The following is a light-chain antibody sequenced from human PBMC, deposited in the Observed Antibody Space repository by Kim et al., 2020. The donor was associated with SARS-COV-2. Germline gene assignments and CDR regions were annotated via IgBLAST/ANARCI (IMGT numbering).Light chain of an antibody. V-gene: IGKV3-11*01. J-gene: IGKJ4*01. CDR2: DAS. CDR3: QHRSNWPLT. Sequence: LSPGERATLSCRASQSVNSYLAWYQQKPGQPPRLLIYDASNRATGIPARFSGSGSGTDFTLIISSLDPEDFAVYYCQHRSNWPLTFGGGTKVDIK. CDR1: QSVNSY.